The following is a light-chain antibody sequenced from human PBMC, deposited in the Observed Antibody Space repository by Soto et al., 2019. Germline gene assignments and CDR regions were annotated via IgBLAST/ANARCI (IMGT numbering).Light chain of an antibody. J-gene: IGLJ1*01. V-gene: IGLV2-14*01. CDR2: EVS. Sequence: QSVLTQPASVSGSPGQSITISCTGTGNYITNYNFVSWYQHHPGKAPKLMIYEVSNRPSGVSDRFSGSKSGNTVSLTISGLQAEDEADYYCSSYVTTNARVFGTGTKVTVL. CDR3: SSYVTTNARV. CDR1: GNYITNYNF.